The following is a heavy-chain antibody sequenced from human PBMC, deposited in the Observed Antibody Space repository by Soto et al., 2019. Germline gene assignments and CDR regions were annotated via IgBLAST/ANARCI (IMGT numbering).Heavy chain of an antibody. CDR3: ARQRTTVVTQAYFDH. J-gene: IGHJ4*02. D-gene: IGHD4-17*01. Sequence: NPSETLSLTCTVSGGSITSSSYYWGWIRQPPGKGLEWIGGIYYSGRSYYNPSLKSRVTMSVDTSKNQFSLTLNSVTAADAAAYYCARQRTTVVTQAYFDHWGQGTLVTVSS. V-gene: IGHV4-39*01. CDR2: IYYSGRS. CDR1: GGSITSSSYY.